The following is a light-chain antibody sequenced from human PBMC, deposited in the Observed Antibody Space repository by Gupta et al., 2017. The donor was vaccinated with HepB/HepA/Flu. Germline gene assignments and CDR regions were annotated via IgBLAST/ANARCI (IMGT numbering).Light chain of an antibody. CDR1: QSVSSN. CDR3: QQYNNWPLT. J-gene: IGKJ4*01. CDR2: GAS. Sequence: EIVMTQSPATLSVPPGDRVTLSCRASQSVSSNLAWYQQKPGQAPRLLIYGASTRASGISVRFSGSGSGTEYTLTISSLQSEDSAVYHCQQYNNWPLTFGGGAKVEIK. V-gene: IGKV3-15*01.